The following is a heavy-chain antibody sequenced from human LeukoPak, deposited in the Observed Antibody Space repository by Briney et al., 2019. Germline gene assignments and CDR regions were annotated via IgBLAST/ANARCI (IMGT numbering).Heavy chain of an antibody. CDR2: INHSGST. CDR3: ARGSTISVYYYYYLDV. Sequence: SETLSLTCAVYGGSFSGYYWSWIRQPPGKGLEWIGEINHSGSTNYNPSLKSRVTISVDTPKNQFSLKLSSVTAADTAVYYCARGSTISVYYYYYLDVWGKGTTVTVYS. J-gene: IGHJ6*03. D-gene: IGHD3-3*01. V-gene: IGHV4-34*01. CDR1: GGSFSGYY.